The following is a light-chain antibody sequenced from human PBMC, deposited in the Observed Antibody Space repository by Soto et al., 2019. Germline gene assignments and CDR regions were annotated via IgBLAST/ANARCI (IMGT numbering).Light chain of an antibody. CDR3: SSYTSSSTVV. CDR1: SSDVGGYNY. V-gene: IGLV2-14*01. Sequence: QSALTQPASVSGSPGQSITISCTGTSSDVGGYNYVSWYQQHSGKAPKLMIYDVSNRPSGVSNRFSGSKSGNTASLTISGLQAEDEADYYCSSYTSSSTVVFGGGTQLPS. J-gene: IGLJ2*01. CDR2: DVS.